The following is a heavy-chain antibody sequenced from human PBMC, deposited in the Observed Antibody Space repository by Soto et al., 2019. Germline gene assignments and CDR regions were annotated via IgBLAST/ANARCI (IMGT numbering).Heavy chain of an antibody. CDR3: ARDRIPTSIDV. CDR1: GFTVSSNY. J-gene: IGHJ6*02. Sequence: GGSLRLSCAASGFTVSSNYMSWVRQAPGKGLEWVSVIYSGGSTYYADSVKGRFTISRDNSKNTLYLQMNSLRAEDTAVYYFARDRIPTSIDVWGQGTTVTGLL. CDR2: IYSGGST. V-gene: IGHV3-66*01.